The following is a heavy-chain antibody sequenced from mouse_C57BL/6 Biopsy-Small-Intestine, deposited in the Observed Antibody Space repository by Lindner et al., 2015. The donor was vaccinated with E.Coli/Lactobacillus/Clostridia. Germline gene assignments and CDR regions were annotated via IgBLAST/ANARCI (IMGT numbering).Heavy chain of an antibody. CDR2: IYPNNGGN. CDR1: GYTFTDYY. Sequence: VQLQESGLELVKPGASVKMSCKASGYTFTDYYVHWVKQSHGKSLEWIGYIYPNNGGNDYNQKFKGKATLTVDKSSSTAYMELRSLTSEDSAVYYCARNYGGSYYFDYWGQGTTLTVSS. V-gene: IGHV1-34*01. CDR3: ARNYGGSYYFDY. D-gene: IGHD1-1*01. J-gene: IGHJ2*01.